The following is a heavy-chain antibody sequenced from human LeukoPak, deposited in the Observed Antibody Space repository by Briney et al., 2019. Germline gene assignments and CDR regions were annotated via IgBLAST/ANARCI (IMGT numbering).Heavy chain of an antibody. Sequence: GGSLRLSCAASGFTFSSYTMSWVRQAPGKGLEWVANIKQDGSEKYYVDSVKGRFTISRDNAKNSLSLQMNSLRAEDTAVYYCARDRGTGWYIRYLDFWGQGTLVTVSS. CDR2: IKQDGSEK. D-gene: IGHD6-19*01. CDR3: ARDRGTGWYIRYLDF. CDR1: GFTFSSYT. V-gene: IGHV3-7*03. J-gene: IGHJ4*02.